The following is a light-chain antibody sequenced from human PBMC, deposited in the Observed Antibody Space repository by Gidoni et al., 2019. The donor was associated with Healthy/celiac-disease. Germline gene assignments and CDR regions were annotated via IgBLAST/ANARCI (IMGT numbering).Light chain of an antibody. CDR1: ALQQQY. CDR3: QSADSSGTYYV. Sequence: SYELTQPPSVSVSPGQTARITCPGDALQQQYAYWYQQKPGQAPVLVIYKDSERPSGTPERFSGSSSGTTVTLTISGVQAEDEADYYCQSADSSGTYYVFGTGTKVTVL. V-gene: IGLV3-25*03. J-gene: IGLJ1*01. CDR2: KDS.